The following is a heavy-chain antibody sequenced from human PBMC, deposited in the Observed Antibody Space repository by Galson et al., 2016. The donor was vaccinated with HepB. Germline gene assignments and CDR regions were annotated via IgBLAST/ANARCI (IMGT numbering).Heavy chain of an antibody. Sequence: SLRLSCAASGFTFSDYYMDWVRQTPGKGLEWVGRTRNKANGYTREYAASVKGRLSISRDDSKNSLYLQMNSLRSEDTAVYYCARAAYCSGGACYHAFDHWGQGTLVTVSP. J-gene: IGHJ4*02. CDR3: ARAAYCSGGACYHAFDH. V-gene: IGHV3-72*01. D-gene: IGHD2-15*01. CDR2: TRNKANGYTR. CDR1: GFTFSDYY.